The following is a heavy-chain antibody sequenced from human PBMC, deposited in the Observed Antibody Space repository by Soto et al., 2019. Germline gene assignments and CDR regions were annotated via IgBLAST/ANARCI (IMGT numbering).Heavy chain of an antibody. CDR2: IYYSGST. CDR3: ARVTTVTSFAC. D-gene: IGHD4-4*01. CDR1: GGSVSSGSHY. Sequence: QVQLQESGPGLVKPSETLSLTCTVSGGSVSSGSHYWSWIRQPPGKGLEWLGYIYYSGSTNYNPSLKSRVTISVDTSKHQFSLKLSSVTAADTAVYYCARVTTVTSFACWGQGTLVTVSS. V-gene: IGHV4-61*01. J-gene: IGHJ4*02.